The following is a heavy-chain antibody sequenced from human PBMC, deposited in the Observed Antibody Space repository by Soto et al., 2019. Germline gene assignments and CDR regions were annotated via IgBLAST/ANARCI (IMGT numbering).Heavy chain of an antibody. CDR2: ISSSSSYI. CDR3: ARSGYDFWSSQNIYYFDY. CDR1: GFTFSSYS. V-gene: IGHV3-21*01. D-gene: IGHD3-3*01. J-gene: IGHJ4*02. Sequence: GGSLRLSCAASGFTFSSYSMSWVRQAPGKGLEWVSCISSSSSYIYYGDSVQGRFAISRDNAKNSLYLQMNSLRAEDTAVYYCARSGYDFWSSQNIYYFDYWGQGTXVTVSS.